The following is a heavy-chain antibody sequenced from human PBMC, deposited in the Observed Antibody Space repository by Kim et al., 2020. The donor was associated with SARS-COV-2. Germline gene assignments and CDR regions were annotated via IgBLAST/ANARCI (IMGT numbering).Heavy chain of an antibody. D-gene: IGHD2-21*01. CDR3: TTVFIQDIVVVIADAFDI. V-gene: IGHV3-15*01. J-gene: IGHJ3*02. CDR1: GFTFSNAW. CDR2: IKSKTDGGTT. Sequence: GGSLRLSCAASGFTFSNAWMSWVRQAPGKGLEWVGRIKSKTDGGTTDYAAPVKGRFTISRDDSKNTLYLQMNSLKTEDTAVYYCTTVFIQDIVVVIADAFDIWGQGTMVTVSS.